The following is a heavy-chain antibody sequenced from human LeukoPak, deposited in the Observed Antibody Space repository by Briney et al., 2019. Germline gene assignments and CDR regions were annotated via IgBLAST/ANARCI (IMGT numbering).Heavy chain of an antibody. CDR1: GGSISSYY. CDR3: ARIGQLAAGIYFDY. Sequence: SETLSLTCTVSGGSISSYYWSWIRQPPGKGLEWIGYIYYSGSTNYNSSLKSRVTISVDTSKNQFSLKLSSVTAADTAVYYCARIGQLAAGIYFDYWGQGTLVTVSS. D-gene: IGHD6-13*01. J-gene: IGHJ4*02. CDR2: IYYSGST. V-gene: IGHV4-59*01.